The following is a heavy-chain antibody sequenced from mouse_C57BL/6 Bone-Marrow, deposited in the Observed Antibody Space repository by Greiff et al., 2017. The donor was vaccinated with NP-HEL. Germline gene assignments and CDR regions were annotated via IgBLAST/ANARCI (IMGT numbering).Heavy chain of an antibody. V-gene: IGHV5-4*03. CDR3: ARGSTTVEGLFDY. J-gene: IGHJ2*01. D-gene: IGHD1-1*01. Sequence: EVKLVESGGGLVKPGGSLKLSCAASGSTFSSYAMSWVRQTPEKRLEWVATISDGGSYTYYPDNVKGRFTISRDNAKNNLYLQMSHLKSEDTAMYYCARGSTTVEGLFDYWGQGTTLTVSS. CDR1: GSTFSSYA. CDR2: ISDGGSYT.